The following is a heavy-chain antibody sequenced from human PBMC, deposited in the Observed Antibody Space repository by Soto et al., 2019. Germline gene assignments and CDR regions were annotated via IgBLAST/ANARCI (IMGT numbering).Heavy chain of an antibody. D-gene: IGHD6-6*01. CDR1: GGSISSGGYY. J-gene: IGHJ4*02. Sequence: SETLSLTCTVSGGSISSGGYYWSWIRQHPGKGLEWIGYIYYSGSTYYNPSLKSRVTISVDTSKNQFSLKLSSVTAADTAVYYCARAEKYSSSSPADYWGQGTLVTVSS. V-gene: IGHV4-31*03. CDR3: ARAEKYSSSSPADY. CDR2: IYYSGST.